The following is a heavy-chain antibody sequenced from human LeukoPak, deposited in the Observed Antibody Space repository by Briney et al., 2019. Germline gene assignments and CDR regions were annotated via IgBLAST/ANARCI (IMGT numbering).Heavy chain of an antibody. CDR1: GFTFSSYS. CDR2: ISSSSSTI. Sequence: GGSLRLSCAASGFTFSSYSMNWVRQAPGKGLEWVSYISSSSSTIYYADSVKGRFTISRDNAKNSLYLQMNSLRDEDTAVYYCAREGSCGGDCYTRTDAFDIWGQGTMVTVSS. D-gene: IGHD2-21*02. V-gene: IGHV3-48*02. J-gene: IGHJ3*02. CDR3: AREGSCGGDCYTRTDAFDI.